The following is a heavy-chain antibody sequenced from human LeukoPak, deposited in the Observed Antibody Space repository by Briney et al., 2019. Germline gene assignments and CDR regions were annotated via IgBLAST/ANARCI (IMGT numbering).Heavy chain of an antibody. CDR3: ARGGTEILTGYPLYGMDV. Sequence: ASETLSLTCTVSGGSISSYYWSWIRQPPGRGLEWIGYIYYSGSTNYNPSLKSRVTISVDTSKNQFSLKLSSVTAANTAVYYCARGGTEILTGYPLYGMDVWGQGTTVTVSS. V-gene: IGHV4-59*01. J-gene: IGHJ6*02. CDR2: IYYSGST. CDR1: GGSISSYY. D-gene: IGHD3-9*01.